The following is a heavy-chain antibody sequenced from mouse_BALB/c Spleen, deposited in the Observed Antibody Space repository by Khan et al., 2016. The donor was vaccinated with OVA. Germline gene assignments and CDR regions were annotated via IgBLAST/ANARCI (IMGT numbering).Heavy chain of an antibody. Sequence: EVELVESGGDVVKPGGSLKLSCAASGFTFSTYGMSWVRQTPDKRLEWVATVSTGGHYTYYPDTVKGRFTISRDNAKNTLYLQMSSLKSEDTAMFYGARLAYYYESGGFAYWGQGTLVPVSA. J-gene: IGHJ3*01. D-gene: IGHD1-1*01. CDR1: GFTFSTYG. V-gene: IGHV5-6*01. CDR2: VSTGGHYT. CDR3: ARLAYYYESGGFAY.